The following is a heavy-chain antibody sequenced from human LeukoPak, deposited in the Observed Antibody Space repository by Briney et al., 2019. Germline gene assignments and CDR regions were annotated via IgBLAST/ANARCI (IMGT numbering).Heavy chain of an antibody. CDR1: GFTFSSYA. D-gene: IGHD3-22*01. Sequence: GGSLRLSCAASGFTFSSYAMHWVRQAPGKGLEWVAVISYDGSNKYYADSVKGRFTISRDNSKNTLYLQMNSLRAEDTAVYYCAGGGTDYYDSTGKAFDIWGQGTMVTVSS. V-gene: IGHV3-30-3*01. CDR2: ISYDGSNK. J-gene: IGHJ3*02. CDR3: AGGGTDYYDSTGKAFDI.